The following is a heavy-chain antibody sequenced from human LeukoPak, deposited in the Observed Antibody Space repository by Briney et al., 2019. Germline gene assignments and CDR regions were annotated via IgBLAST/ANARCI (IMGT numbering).Heavy chain of an antibody. J-gene: IGHJ4*02. CDR1: GFNFNTYT. Sequence: GGSLRLSCAASGFNFNTYTMNWVRQAPGKGLEWVSSISSDSSYIYYADAVHGRFTVSRDNAKYSLYLQMNSLRAEDTAVYYCAKGSSNWRDYYYFDYWGQGTLVTVSS. CDR2: ISSDSSYI. CDR3: AKGSSNWRDYYYFDY. D-gene: IGHD6-13*01. V-gene: IGHV3-21*04.